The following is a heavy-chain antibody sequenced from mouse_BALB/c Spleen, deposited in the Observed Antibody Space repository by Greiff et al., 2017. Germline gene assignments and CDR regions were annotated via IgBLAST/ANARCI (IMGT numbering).Heavy chain of an antibody. V-gene: IGHV1-4*01. CDR3: ARWGGSREGGGAMDY. Sequence: VKVVESGAELARPGASVKMSCKASGYTFTSYTMHWVKQRPGQGLEWIGYINPSSGYTNYNQKFKDKATLTADKSSSTAYMQLSSLTSEDSAVYYCARWGGSREGGGAMDYWGQGTSVTVSS. CDR2: INPSSGYT. J-gene: IGHJ4*01. D-gene: IGHD1-1*01. CDR1: GYTFTSYT.